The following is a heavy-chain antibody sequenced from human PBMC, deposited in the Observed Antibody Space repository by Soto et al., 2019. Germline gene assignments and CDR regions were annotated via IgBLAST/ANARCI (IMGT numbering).Heavy chain of an antibody. CDR1: GFSLSTSGVG. D-gene: IGHD4-17*01. V-gene: IGHV2-5*02. CDR3: AHTDYGDYVFWFDP. J-gene: IGHJ5*02. Sequence: QITLKESGPTLVKPTQTLTLTCTFSGFSLSTSGVGVGWIRQPPGKALEWLALIYWDDDKRYRPSLKSRLTIPKDTSKNQVVHTLTKMDPVDTATYYCAHTDYGDYVFWFDPWGQGTLVTVSS. CDR2: IYWDDDK.